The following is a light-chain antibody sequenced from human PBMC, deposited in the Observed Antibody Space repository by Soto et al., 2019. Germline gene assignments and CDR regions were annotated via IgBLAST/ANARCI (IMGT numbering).Light chain of an antibody. Sequence: DIQMTQSPSSVSASVGDRVSITCRASKGISSWLAWYQQKPGKAPKLLIYAASSLQSGVPSRFSGSGSVTDFTLAIISQQPEDFATYYCQQANGFPLPFGGGTKVESK. CDR1: KGISSW. V-gene: IGKV1-12*01. J-gene: IGKJ4*01. CDR2: AAS. CDR3: QQANGFPLP.